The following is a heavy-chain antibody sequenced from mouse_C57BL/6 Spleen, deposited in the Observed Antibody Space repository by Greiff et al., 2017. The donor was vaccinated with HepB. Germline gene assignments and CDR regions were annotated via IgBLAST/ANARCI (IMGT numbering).Heavy chain of an antibody. Sequence: QVQLQQPGAELVKPGASVKMSCKASGYTFTSYWITWVKQRPGQGLEWIGDIYPGSGSTNYNEKFKSKATLTVDTSSSTAYMQLSSLTSEDSAVYYCARRDYALIYAMDYWGQGTSVTVSS. D-gene: IGHD2-4*01. J-gene: IGHJ4*01. CDR3: ARRDYALIYAMDY. CDR1: GYTFTSYW. CDR2: IYPGSGST. V-gene: IGHV1-55*01.